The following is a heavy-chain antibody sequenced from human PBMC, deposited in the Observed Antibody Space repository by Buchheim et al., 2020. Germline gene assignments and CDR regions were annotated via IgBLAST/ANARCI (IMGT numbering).Heavy chain of an antibody. V-gene: IGHV3-30-3*01. CDR3: ARDLVVAARSYYGMDV. J-gene: IGHJ6*02. CDR2: ISYDGSNK. Sequence: QVQLVESGGGVVQPGRSLRLSCAASGFTFSSYAMHWVRQAPGKGLEWVAVISYDGSNKYYADSVKRRFTIPRDNSKNTLYLQMNSLRAEDTAVYYCARDLVVAARSYYGMDVWGQGTT. D-gene: IGHD2-15*01. CDR1: GFTFSSYA.